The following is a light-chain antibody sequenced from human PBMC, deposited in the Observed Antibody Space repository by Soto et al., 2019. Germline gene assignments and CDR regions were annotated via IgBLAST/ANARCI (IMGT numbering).Light chain of an antibody. Sequence: DIQLTQSASSLSASIGDRVTITWRASQSINDYLNWYLQRPGKAPRLLIYTVSSLHRGVPSRFRGGGSGADFTLTITSLQLEDFGTYYCQQSYSTLPITFGQGTRLE. CDR3: QQSYSTLPIT. J-gene: IGKJ5*01. CDR2: TVS. V-gene: IGKV1-39*01. CDR1: QSINDY.